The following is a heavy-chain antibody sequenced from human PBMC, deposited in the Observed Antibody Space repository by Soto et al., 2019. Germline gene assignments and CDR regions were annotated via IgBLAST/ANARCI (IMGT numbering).Heavy chain of an antibody. J-gene: IGHJ4*02. Sequence: QVPLGQSGTELKKPGSSVKVSCEASGGTSTIYTITWVRQAPGQGLAWMGRIVPMPGITNYARNFQDRLTITADQSKGTAYMELSSLRFDYTALYYCATETSGEGRGGVYDWGQGTQVTVSS. CDR3: ATETSGEGRGGVYD. CDR1: GGTSTIYT. CDR2: IVPMPGIT. V-gene: IGHV1-69*08. D-gene: IGHD1-1*01.